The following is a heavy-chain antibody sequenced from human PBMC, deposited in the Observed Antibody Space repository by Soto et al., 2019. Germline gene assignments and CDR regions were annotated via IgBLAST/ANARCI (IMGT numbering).Heavy chain of an antibody. CDR1: GFTFSSYG. CDR2: IWYDGSNK. D-gene: IGHD2-2*01. J-gene: IGHJ6*03. Sequence: GGSLRLSCAASGFTFSSYGMNWVRQAPGKGLEWVAVIWYDGSNKYYEDSVKGRFTISRDNSKNTLYLQMNSLRAEDTAVYYCAGNSYCSSTSCYYSYYYMDVWGKGTMVTVSS. CDR3: AGNSYCSSTSCYYSYYYMDV. V-gene: IGHV3-33*08.